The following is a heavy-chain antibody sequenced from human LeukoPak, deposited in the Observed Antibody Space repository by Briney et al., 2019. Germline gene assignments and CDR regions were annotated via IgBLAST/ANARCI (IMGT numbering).Heavy chain of an antibody. Sequence: GGSLRLSCAASGFTFSSYSMNWVRQAPGKGLEWVSSISSSSSYIYYADSVKGRFTISRDNAKNSLYLQMNSLRAEDTALYYCAKDMFRIAVAGVFDYWGQGTLVTVSS. CDR3: AKDMFRIAVAGVFDY. V-gene: IGHV3-21*04. D-gene: IGHD6-19*01. CDR1: GFTFSSYS. J-gene: IGHJ4*02. CDR2: ISSSSSYI.